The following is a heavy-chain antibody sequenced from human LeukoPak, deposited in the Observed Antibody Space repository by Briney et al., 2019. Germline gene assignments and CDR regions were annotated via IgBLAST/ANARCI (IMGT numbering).Heavy chain of an antibody. CDR2: IYYSGST. J-gene: IGHJ6*04. CDR3: ARVHADFYYYYGMDV. Sequence: SETLSLTCTVSGGSISSYYWSWIRQPPGKGLEWIGYIYYSGSTNYNPSLKSRVTISADTSKNQFSLKLSSVTAADTAVYYCARVHADFYYYYGMDVWGKGTTVTVSS. D-gene: IGHD2-21*02. CDR1: GGSISSYY. V-gene: IGHV4-59*01.